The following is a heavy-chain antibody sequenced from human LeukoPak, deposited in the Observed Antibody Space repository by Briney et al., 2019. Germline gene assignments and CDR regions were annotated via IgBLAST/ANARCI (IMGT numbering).Heavy chain of an antibody. D-gene: IGHD3-10*01. CDR2: ISGSGGST. CDR3: AKSTYGSGSYYEVPRYYYGMDV. V-gene: IGHV3-23*01. CDR1: GFTFSSYA. J-gene: IGHJ6*02. Sequence: GGSLRLSCAASGFTFSSYAMSWVRQAPGKGLEWVSAISGSGGSTYYADSVKGRFTISRDNSKNTLYLQMNSLRAEDTAVYYCAKSTYGSGSYYEVPRYYYGMDVWGQGTTVTVSS.